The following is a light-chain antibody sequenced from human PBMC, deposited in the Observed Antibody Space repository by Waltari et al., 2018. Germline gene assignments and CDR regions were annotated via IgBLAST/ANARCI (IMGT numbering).Light chain of an antibody. CDR2: QDS. V-gene: IGLV3-1*01. J-gene: IGLJ1*01. CDR1: LLGYLF. CDR3: QAWDSRTEV. Sequence: SYELTHPPSVSVSPGQTASITSSGHLLGYLFAYWYQQKPGHSPVLVIYQDSKRPSGIPERFSGSNSGNTATLTISGTQAMDEADYYCQAWDSRTEVFGTGTKVTVL.